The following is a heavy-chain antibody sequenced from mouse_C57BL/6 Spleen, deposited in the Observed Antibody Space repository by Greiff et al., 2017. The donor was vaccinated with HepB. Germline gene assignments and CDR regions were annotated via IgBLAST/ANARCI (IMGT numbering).Heavy chain of an antibody. Sequence: EVHLVESGGGLVQPGGSLKLSCAASGFTSSDYYMYWVRQTPEKRLEWVAYISNGGGSTYYPDTVKGRFTISRDNAKNTLYLQMSRLKSEDTAMYYCARSRDYYGSSYYAMDYWGQGTSVTVSS. V-gene: IGHV5-12*01. CDR3: ARSRDYYGSSYYAMDY. CDR1: GFTSSDYY. CDR2: ISNGGGST. D-gene: IGHD1-1*01. J-gene: IGHJ4*01.